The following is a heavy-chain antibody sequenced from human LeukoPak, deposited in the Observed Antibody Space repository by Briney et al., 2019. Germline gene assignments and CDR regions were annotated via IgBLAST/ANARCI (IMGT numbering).Heavy chain of an antibody. D-gene: IGHD6-19*01. V-gene: IGHV3-23*01. J-gene: IGHJ4*02. CDR1: GFTFSGYH. CDR2: ITTSGDTT. CDR3: AKAHTGWYVFDY. Sequence: GGSLRLSCAASGFTFSGYHLSWVRQAPGKGLEWVSFITTSGDTTQYAGSVKGRFYISRDNSENTLFLQMNSLRAEDTAVYYCAKAHTGWYVFDYWGPGTLVTVSS.